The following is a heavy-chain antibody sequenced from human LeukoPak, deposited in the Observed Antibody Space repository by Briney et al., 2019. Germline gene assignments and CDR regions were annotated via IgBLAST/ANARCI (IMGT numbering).Heavy chain of an antibody. Sequence: GSXRLSCAASGFTFSSYWMSWVRQXPGKGLEWVANIKQAGSEKYYVDSVKGRFTISRDNAKNSLYLQMNSLRAEDTAVYYCARDMHTPYYYYYGMDVWGQGTTVTVSS. V-gene: IGHV3-7*05. CDR2: IKQAGSEK. D-gene: IGHD2-2*02. CDR1: GFTFSSYW. J-gene: IGHJ6*02. CDR3: ARDMHTPYYYYYGMDV.